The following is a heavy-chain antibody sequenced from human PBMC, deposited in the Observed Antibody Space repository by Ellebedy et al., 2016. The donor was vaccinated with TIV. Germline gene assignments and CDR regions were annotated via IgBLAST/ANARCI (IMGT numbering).Heavy chain of an antibody. D-gene: IGHD6-13*01. CDR2: IYTSGST. V-gene: IGHV4-4*07. CDR1: GGSISSYY. Sequence: MPSETLSLTCTVSGGSISSYYWSWIRQPAGKGLEWIGRIYTSGSTNYNPSLKSRVTMSVDTSKNQFSLKLSSVTAADTAVYYCARGRSILRVYSSSWYYFDYWGQGTLVTVSS. CDR3: ARGRSILRVYSSSWYYFDY. J-gene: IGHJ4*02.